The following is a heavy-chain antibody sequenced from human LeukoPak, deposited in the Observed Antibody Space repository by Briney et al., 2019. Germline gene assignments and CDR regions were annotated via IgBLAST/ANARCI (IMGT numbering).Heavy chain of an antibody. CDR2: ISGSGGST. CDR1: GFTFSSYA. CDR3: AKDQYSGSYYEFDY. V-gene: IGHV3-23*01. J-gene: IGHJ4*02. D-gene: IGHD1-26*01. Sequence: GGSLRLSCAASGFTFSSYAMSWVRQAPGKGLEWVSAISGSGGSTYYADSVKGRFTISRDNSKSTLYLQMNSLRVEDTAVYYCAKDQYSGSYYEFDYWGQGTLVTVSS.